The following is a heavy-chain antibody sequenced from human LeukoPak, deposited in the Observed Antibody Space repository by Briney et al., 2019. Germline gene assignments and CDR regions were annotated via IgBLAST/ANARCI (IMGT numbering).Heavy chain of an antibody. J-gene: IGHJ4*02. D-gene: IGHD4-23*01. CDR1: GFTFSSYS. CDR2: ISSSSSYI. V-gene: IGHV3-21*01. CDR3: ARVGTATVVTPSDY. Sequence: GGSLRLSCAASGFTFSSYSMNWVRQAPGKGLEWVSSISSSSSYIYYADSVKGRFTISRDNAKNSLYLQMNSLRAEDTAVYYCARVGTATVVTPSDYWGQGTLVTVSS.